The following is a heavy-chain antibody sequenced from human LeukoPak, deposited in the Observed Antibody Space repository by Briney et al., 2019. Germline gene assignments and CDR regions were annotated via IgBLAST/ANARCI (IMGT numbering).Heavy chain of an antibody. Sequence: SGTLSLTCAVYGGSFSGYYWSWIRQPPGKGLEWIGEINHSGSTNYNPSLKSRVTISVDTSKNQFSLKLSSVTAADTAVYYCAGVRLRFFFDYWGQGTLVTVSS. CDR2: INHSGST. V-gene: IGHV4-34*01. J-gene: IGHJ4*02. CDR3: AGVRLRFFFDY. CDR1: GGSFSGYY. D-gene: IGHD3-3*01.